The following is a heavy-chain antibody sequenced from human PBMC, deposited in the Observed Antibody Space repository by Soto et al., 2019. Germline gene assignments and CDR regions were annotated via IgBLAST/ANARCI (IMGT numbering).Heavy chain of an antibody. CDR2: ISAYNGNT. V-gene: IGHV1-18*01. D-gene: IGHD3-10*01. CDR1: GYTFTSYG. J-gene: IGHJ6*01. CDR3: ARNYYYYGSGSYEDYYYGMDV. Sequence: GASVKVSCKASGYTFTSYGISWVRQAPGQGLEWMGWISAYNGNTNYAQKLQGRVTMTTDTSTSTAYMELRSLRSDDTAVYYCARNYYYYGSGSYEDYYYGMDVWGQGTTVTVSS.